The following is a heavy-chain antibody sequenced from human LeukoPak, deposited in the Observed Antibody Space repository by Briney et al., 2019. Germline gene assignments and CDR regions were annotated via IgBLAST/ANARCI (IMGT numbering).Heavy chain of an antibody. Sequence: GGSLRLSCAASGFTVSSNYMSWVRQAPGKGLEWVSVIYSGGSTYYADSVKGRFTISRDNSKNTLYLQMNSLRAEDTAVYYCARGPPYYGSGSYYTLWGQGTLVTVFS. CDR1: GFTVSSNY. J-gene: IGHJ4*02. D-gene: IGHD3-10*01. CDR2: IYSGGST. V-gene: IGHV3-66*01. CDR3: ARGPPYYGSGSYYTL.